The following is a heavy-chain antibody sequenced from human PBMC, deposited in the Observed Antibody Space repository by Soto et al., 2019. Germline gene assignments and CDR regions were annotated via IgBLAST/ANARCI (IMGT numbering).Heavy chain of an antibody. CDR1: GGTFSSYA. CDR2: IIPIFGTA. V-gene: IGHV1-69*13. CDR3: ARVAAAADTSYYYYGMDV. D-gene: IGHD6-13*01. J-gene: IGHJ6*02. Sequence: ASVKVSCKASGGTFSSYAISWVRQAPGQGLEWMGGIIPIFGTANYAQKFQGRVTITADESTSTAYMELSSLRSEDTPVYYCARVAAAADTSYYYYGMDVWGQGTTVTVSS.